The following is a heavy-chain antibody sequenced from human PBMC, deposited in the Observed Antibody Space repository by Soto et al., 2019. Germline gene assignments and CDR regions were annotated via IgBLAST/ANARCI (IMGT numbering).Heavy chain of an antibody. J-gene: IGHJ5*01. D-gene: IGHD6-19*01. CDR1: GGTFSSYA. Sequence: QVQLVQSGAAVKKPGSSVKVSCKASGGTFSSYAISWVRQAPGQGLEWMGGIIPSFGTANYAQKFQGRVTITADESTNNAYMELSSLRTEDTAVYYCAREAVAPNWFDSWGQGTLVTVSA. CDR3: AREAVAPNWFDS. CDR2: IIPSFGTA. V-gene: IGHV1-69*01.